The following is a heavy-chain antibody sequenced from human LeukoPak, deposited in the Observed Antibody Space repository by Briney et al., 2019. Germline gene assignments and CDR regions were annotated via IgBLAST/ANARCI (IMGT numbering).Heavy chain of an antibody. V-gene: IGHV3-23*01. J-gene: IGHJ4*02. CDR1: GFTFRTYW. CDR2: IYDDNT. CDR3: AARKVRGVWFYLDY. D-gene: IGHD3-10*01. Sequence: PGGSLRLSCAVSGFTFRTYWMHWVRQAPGKGLEWVSTIYDDNTYYADSVKGRFAISTDNSKNTLYLQMNSLRVEDTAVYFCAARKVRGVWFYLDYWGQGTLVTVSS.